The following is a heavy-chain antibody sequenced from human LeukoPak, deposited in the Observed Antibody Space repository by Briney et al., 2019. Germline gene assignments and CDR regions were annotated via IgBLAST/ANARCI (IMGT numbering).Heavy chain of an antibody. Sequence: GGSLRLSCAASGFTFDDYAMHWVRQAPGKGLEWVSGISWNSGSIGYADSVKGRFTISRDNAKNSLYLQMNSLRAEDMALYYCAKGNYYDSSGHIHYWGQGTLVTVSS. V-gene: IGHV3-9*03. CDR1: GFTFDDYA. J-gene: IGHJ4*02. CDR2: ISWNSGSI. CDR3: AKGNYYDSSGHIHY. D-gene: IGHD3-22*01.